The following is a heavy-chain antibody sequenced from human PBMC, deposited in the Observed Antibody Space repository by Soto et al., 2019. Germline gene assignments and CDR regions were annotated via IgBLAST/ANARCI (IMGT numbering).Heavy chain of an antibody. V-gene: IGHV3-23*01. CDR1: GFTLCSYA. CDR2: ISGSGDST. Sequence: PGGSMRLSCAASGFTLCSYAMSWVRKAPGKGLEWVSVISGSGDSTDYADSVKGRFTISRDNSKNTVHLQMNSLRAEDTAVYFCAKHVGGDGTYYCPFDIWGQGTMVTVSS. J-gene: IGHJ3*02. D-gene: IGHD1-26*01. CDR3: AKHVGGDGTYYCPFDI.